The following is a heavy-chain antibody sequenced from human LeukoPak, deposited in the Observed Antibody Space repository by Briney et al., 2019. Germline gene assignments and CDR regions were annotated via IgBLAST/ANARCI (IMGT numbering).Heavy chain of an antibody. Sequence: PSETLSLTCAVSGGSISSGGYSWSWIRQPPGKGLEWIGYIYHSGSTYYNPSLKSRVTISVDRSKNQFSLKLSSVTAADTAVYYCATHLGYCSGGSCYLESNWFDPWGQGTLVTVSS. D-gene: IGHD2-15*01. CDR3: ATHLGYCSGGSCYLESNWFDP. J-gene: IGHJ5*02. CDR1: GGSISSGGYS. V-gene: IGHV4-30-2*01. CDR2: IYHSGST.